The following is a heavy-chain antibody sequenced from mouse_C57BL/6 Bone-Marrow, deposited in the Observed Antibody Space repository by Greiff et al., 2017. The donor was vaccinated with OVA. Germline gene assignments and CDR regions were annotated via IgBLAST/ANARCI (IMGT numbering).Heavy chain of an antibody. D-gene: IGHD2-12*01. J-gene: IGHJ2*01. V-gene: IGHV1-64*01. CDR3: ARSAAYSPYDFDY. Sequence: QVQLQQPGAELVKPGASVTLSCKASGYTFTSYWMHWVKQRPGQGLEWIGMIHPNSGSTNYNEKFKSKATLTVDKSSSTAYMQLSSLTSEDSAVYYCARSAAYSPYDFDYWGQGTTLTVSS. CDR1: GYTFTSYW. CDR2: IHPNSGST.